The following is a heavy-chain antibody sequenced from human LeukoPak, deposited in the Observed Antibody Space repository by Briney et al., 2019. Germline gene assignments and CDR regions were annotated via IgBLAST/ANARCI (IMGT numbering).Heavy chain of an antibody. V-gene: IGHV1-2*02. Sequence: ASVKVSCKASGYTFTGYYMLWVRQAPGQGLEWMGWINPNSGGTNYAQKFQGGVTMTRDTSISTAYMELSRLRSDDTAVYYCAISSSWSFDYWGQGTLVTVSS. CDR2: INPNSGGT. CDR1: GYTFTGYY. D-gene: IGHD6-13*01. CDR3: AISSSWSFDY. J-gene: IGHJ4*02.